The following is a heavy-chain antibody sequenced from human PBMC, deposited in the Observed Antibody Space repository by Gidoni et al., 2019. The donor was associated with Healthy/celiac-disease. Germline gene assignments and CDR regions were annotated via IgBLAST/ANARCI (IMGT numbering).Heavy chain of an antibody. J-gene: IGHJ6*02. Sequence: EVQLVESGGVVVQPGGSLRLSCAASGFTSDDYTMHRVRHAPGKGLEWVSLISWDGGSTYYADSVKGRFTISRDNSKNSLYLQMNSLRTEDTALYYCAKGAEFCSGGSCYSEHYYYYGMDVWGQGTTVTVSS. D-gene: IGHD2-15*01. CDR1: GFTSDDYT. V-gene: IGHV3-43*01. CDR2: ISWDGGST. CDR3: AKGAEFCSGGSCYSEHYYYYGMDV.